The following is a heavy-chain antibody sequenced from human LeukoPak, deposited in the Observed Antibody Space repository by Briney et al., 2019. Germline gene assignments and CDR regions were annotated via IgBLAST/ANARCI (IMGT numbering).Heavy chain of an antibody. CDR3: ARGGTDFDY. J-gene: IGHJ4*02. Sequence: GGSLGLSCVASGLILSSYNMNWVRQTPGKGLEWVSSISTTGGYIYYADSVKGRFTISRDNAKNSLYLQMSSLRAEDTAVYYCARGGTDFDYWGQGTLVTVSS. D-gene: IGHD1-1*01. CDR1: GLILSSYN. CDR2: ISTTGGYI. V-gene: IGHV3-21*01.